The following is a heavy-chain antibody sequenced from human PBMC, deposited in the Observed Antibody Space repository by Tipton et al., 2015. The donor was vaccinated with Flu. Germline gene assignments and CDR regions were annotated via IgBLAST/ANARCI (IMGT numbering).Heavy chain of an antibody. CDR1: GGSISGYY. Sequence: TLSLTCNVSGGSISGYYWSWIRQPAGKGLEWIGRVYTSGTTNYNPSLKSRVTMSLDTSKNQFSLKLSSVTAADTAVYYCARDTGVYYSGYGMDVWGQGTTVIVSS. CDR2: VYTSGTT. V-gene: IGHV4-4*07. J-gene: IGHJ6*02. CDR3: ARDTGVYYSGYGMDV. D-gene: IGHD3-10*01.